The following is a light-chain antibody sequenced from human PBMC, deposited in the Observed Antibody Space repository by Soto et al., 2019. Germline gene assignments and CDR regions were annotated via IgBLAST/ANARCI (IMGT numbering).Light chain of an antibody. J-gene: IGLJ1*01. V-gene: IGLV2-14*01. CDR2: EVT. CDR3: CSYTTSSTRV. Sequence: QSALTQPASVSGSPGQSIAISCTGSSSDVGFYNYVSWYQQHPGKVPKLIIYEVTNRPSGVSNRFSGSKSGNTASLTISGLQAEDEADYYCCSYTTSSTRVFGSGTKLTAL. CDR1: SSDVGFYNY.